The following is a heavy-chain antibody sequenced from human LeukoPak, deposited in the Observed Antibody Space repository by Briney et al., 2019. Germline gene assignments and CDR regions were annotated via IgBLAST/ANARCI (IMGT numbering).Heavy chain of an antibody. D-gene: IGHD3-10*01. CDR1: GGSISSGSYY. J-gene: IGHJ4*02. V-gene: IGHV4-61*10. Sequence: SQTLSLTCTVSGGSISSGSYYWSWIRQPAGKGLEWIAYISYSGSTNYNPSLKSRVTISVDTSKKQFSLKLSSVTAADTAVYYCARDGYGGVDYWGQGTLVTVSS. CDR3: ARDGYGGVDY. CDR2: ISYSGST.